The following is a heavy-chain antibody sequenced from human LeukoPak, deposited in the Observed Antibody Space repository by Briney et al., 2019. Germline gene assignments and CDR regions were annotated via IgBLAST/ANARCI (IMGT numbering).Heavy chain of an antibody. CDR3: ARRAGAYTHPYDY. CDR1: GFTVSSNS. CDR2: IYISGST. D-gene: IGHD3-16*01. Sequence: GGSLRLSCTVSGFTVSSNSMSWVRQAPGKGLAWVSFIYISGSTHYSDSVKGRFTISIDNSKNTLYLQMNSLRAEDTAVYYCARRAGAYTHPYDYWGQGTLVTVSS. V-gene: IGHV3-53*01. J-gene: IGHJ4*02.